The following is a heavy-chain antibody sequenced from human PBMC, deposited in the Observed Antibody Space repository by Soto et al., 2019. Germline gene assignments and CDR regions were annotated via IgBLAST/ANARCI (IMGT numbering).Heavy chain of an antibody. CDR1: GFTFSSYG. V-gene: IGHV3-30*18. CDR3: AKDPGGYSYGQYYYGMDV. CDR2: ISYDGSNK. J-gene: IGHJ6*02. D-gene: IGHD5-18*01. Sequence: PGGSLRLSCAASGFTFSSYGMHWVRQAPGKGLEWVAVISYDGSNKYYADSVKGRFTISRDNSKNTLYLQMNSLRAEDTAVYYCAKDPGGYSYGQYYYGMDVWGQGTTVTVSS.